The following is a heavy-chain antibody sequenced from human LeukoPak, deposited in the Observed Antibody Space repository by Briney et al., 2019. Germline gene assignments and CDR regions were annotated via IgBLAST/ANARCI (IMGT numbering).Heavy chain of an antibody. Sequence: SETLSLTCTVSGGSISSYYWSWIRQPAGKGLEWIGSIYHSGSTCYNPSLKSRVTISVDTSKNQFSLKLSSVTAADTAVYYCARHNMVRGVIGWFDPWGQGTLVTVSS. CDR3: ARHNMVRGVIGWFDP. CDR1: GGSISSYY. J-gene: IGHJ5*02. V-gene: IGHV4-59*08. CDR2: IYHSGST. D-gene: IGHD3-10*01.